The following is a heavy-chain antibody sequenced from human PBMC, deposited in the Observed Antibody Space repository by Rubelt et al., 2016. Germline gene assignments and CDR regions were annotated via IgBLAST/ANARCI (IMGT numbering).Heavy chain of an antibody. D-gene: IGHD7-27*01. CDR3: ARVPSGSIDY. CDR1: GFTFSSYW. Sequence: GGGLVQPGGSLRLPCEASGFTFSSYWMHWVRQATGKGLVWVSRINSDGSSTDYADSVKGRFTISRDNAKNTLYLQMNSLRAEDTAVYYCARVPSGSIDYWGQGTLVTVSA. CDR2: INSDGSST. J-gene: IGHJ4*02. V-gene: IGHV3-74*01.